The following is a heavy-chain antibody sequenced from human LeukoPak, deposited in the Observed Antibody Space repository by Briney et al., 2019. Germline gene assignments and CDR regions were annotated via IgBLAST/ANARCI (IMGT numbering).Heavy chain of an antibody. CDR3: TRAPPYGSGWSKGVLDY. CDR1: GDYISSNNW. CDR2: IYHSGST. D-gene: IGHD6-19*01. V-gene: IGHV4-4*02. Sequence: PSETLSLTCAVSGDYISSNNWCSWVRKPPGKGLEWSGEIYHSGSTNYNPSLKSRVTISVDKSKNQFSLKVSSVTAADTAVYYCTRAPPYGSGWSKGVLDYWGQGTLVTVSS. J-gene: IGHJ4*02.